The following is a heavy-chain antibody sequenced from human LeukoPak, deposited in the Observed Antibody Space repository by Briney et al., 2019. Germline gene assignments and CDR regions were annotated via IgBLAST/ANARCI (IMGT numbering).Heavy chain of an antibody. CDR1: SGSISSYY. CDR2: IYYSGCT. V-gene: IGHV4-59*01. D-gene: IGHD3-22*01. CDR3: ARASPYYYDSSGYYLFDY. Sequence: AETLSLTCTVSSGSISSYYWSWIRQPPGKGLEWIGYIYYSGCTNYNPSLNSRVTISVDTSKNQFSLKLSSVTAADTAVYYCARASPYYYDSSGYYLFDYWGQGTLVTVSP. J-gene: IGHJ4*02.